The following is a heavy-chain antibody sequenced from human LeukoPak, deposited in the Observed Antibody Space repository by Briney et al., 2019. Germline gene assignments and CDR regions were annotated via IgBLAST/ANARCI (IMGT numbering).Heavy chain of an antibody. Sequence: SVKVSCKSSGYAFTTYGITWVRQAPGQGLEWMGWISTDNGDTNYAQKLQGRVTMTTDTSTSTAYMELRSLRSDDTAVYYCAREGLGELTLDYWGQGTLVTVSS. CDR3: AREGLGELTLDY. D-gene: IGHD3-16*01. V-gene: IGHV1-18*01. CDR2: ISTDNGDT. J-gene: IGHJ4*02. CDR1: GYAFTTYG.